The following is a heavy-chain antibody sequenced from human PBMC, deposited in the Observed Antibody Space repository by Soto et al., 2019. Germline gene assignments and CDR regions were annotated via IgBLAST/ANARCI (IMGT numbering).Heavy chain of an antibody. CDR3: ARENSVQAWLHHFDH. CDR1: VFSFSSFA. CDR2: ISDDGASI. Sequence: QPGGSLRLSCEASVFSFSSFAMNWVRQAPGRGLEWVSYISDDGASIYYADSLKGRFTISRDNAKNSLSLQMNNLRAEDTAVYYCARENSVQAWLHHFDHWGLGTLVTVSS. V-gene: IGHV3-48*03. J-gene: IGHJ4*02. D-gene: IGHD5-18*01.